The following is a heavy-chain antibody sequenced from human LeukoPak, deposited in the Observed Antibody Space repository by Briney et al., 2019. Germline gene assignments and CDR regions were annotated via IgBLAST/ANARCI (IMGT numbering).Heavy chain of an antibody. D-gene: IGHD2-2*01. CDR3: ARDSHAPDYCSSTSCYLGWFDP. CDR1: GGSFSSYY. Sequence: SSETLSLTCAVYGGSFSSYYWSWIRQPPGKGLEWIGYIYYSGSTNYNPSLKSRVTISVDTSKNQFSLKLSSVTAADTAVYYCARDSHAPDYCSSTSCYLGWFDPWGQGTLVTVSS. CDR2: IYYSGST. J-gene: IGHJ5*02. V-gene: IGHV4-59*01.